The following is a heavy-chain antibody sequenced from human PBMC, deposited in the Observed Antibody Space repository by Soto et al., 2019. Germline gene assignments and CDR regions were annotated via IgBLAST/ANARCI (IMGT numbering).Heavy chain of an antibody. CDR1: GFTFSSYG. V-gene: IGHV3-30*18. D-gene: IGHD3-10*01. CDR2: ISYDGSNK. J-gene: IGHJ6*02. CDR3: AKDVYGSGSYLYYYYGMDA. Sequence: GGSLRLSCAASGFTFSSYGMHWVRQAPGKGLEWVAVISYDGSNKYYADSVKGRFTISRDNSKNTLYLQMNSLRAEDTAVYYCAKDVYGSGSYLYYYYGMDAWGQGTTVTVSS.